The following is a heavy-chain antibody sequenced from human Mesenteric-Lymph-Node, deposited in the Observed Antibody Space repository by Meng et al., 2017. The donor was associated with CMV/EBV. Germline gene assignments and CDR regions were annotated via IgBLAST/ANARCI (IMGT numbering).Heavy chain of an antibody. CDR3: ASYIIMGPRGAPLY. D-gene: IGHD1-26*01. J-gene: IGHJ4*02. CDR1: AYTFKGYY. Sequence: ASVKVSCKASAYTFKGYYLHWVRQAPGQGLEWMGRIDPSSGGTNYAQRFQGRVTMTRDTSISTAYMELSSLTFDDSAMYYCASYIIMGPRGAPLYWGQGTLVTVSS. CDR2: IDPSSGGT. V-gene: IGHV1-2*02.